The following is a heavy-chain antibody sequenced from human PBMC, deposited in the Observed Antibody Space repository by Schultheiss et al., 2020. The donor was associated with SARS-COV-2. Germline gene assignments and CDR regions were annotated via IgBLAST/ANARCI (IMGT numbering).Heavy chain of an antibody. V-gene: IGHV4-4*02. CDR2: IYHSGST. Sequence: SETLSLTCAVSGGSISSSNWWSWVRQPPGKGLEWIGEIYHSGSTYYNPSLKSRVTISVDTSKNQFSLKLSSVTAADTAVYYCARDGVLTGGNWFDPWGQGTLVTVSS. CDR1: GGSISSSNW. D-gene: IGHD2-8*01. CDR3: ARDGVLTGGNWFDP. J-gene: IGHJ5*02.